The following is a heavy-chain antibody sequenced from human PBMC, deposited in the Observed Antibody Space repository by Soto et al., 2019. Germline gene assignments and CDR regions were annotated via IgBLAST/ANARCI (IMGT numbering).Heavy chain of an antibody. J-gene: IGHJ4*02. CDR3: ARDIGVAGTVFFDY. CDR2: IIPILGIA. Sequence: ASVKVSCKASGVTFSSSTISWVRQAPGQGLEWMGRIIPILGIANYAQKFQGRVTITADKSTSTAYMELSSLRSEDTAVYYCARDIGVAGTVFFDYWGQGTLVTVSS. D-gene: IGHD6-19*01. V-gene: IGHV1-69*04. CDR1: GVTFSSST.